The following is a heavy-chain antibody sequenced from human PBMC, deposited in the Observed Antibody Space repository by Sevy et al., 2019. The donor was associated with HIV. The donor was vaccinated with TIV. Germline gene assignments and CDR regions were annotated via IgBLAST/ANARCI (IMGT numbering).Heavy chain of an antibody. D-gene: IGHD5-12*01. J-gene: IGHJ4*02. CDR1: GAFISSATYY. Sequence: SETLSLTCSVSGAFISSATYYWTWIRQHPGKGLEWIGDISYSGSTYLNPSLKSRVTISLDTSKNQFSLKVSSVTAADTAIYYCARREYSGYDLGSKAGAFDYWGQGTLVTVS. CDR3: ARREYSGYDLGSKAGAFDY. V-gene: IGHV4-31*03. CDR2: ISYSGST.